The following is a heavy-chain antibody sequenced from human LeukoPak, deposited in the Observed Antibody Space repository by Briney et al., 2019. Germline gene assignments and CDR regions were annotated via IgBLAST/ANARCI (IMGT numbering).Heavy chain of an antibody. CDR3: ATVDRGDDAFDI. J-gene: IGHJ3*02. CDR1: GGSISTYY. Sequence: SETLSLTCTVSGGSISTYYWSWIRQSPGKGLEWIGYVYYTGSTNYNPSLKSRVTISVDTSKNQFSLKLSSVTAADTAVYYCATVDRGDDAFDIWGQGTMVTVSS. D-gene: IGHD1-14*01. V-gene: IGHV4-59*08. CDR2: VYYTGST.